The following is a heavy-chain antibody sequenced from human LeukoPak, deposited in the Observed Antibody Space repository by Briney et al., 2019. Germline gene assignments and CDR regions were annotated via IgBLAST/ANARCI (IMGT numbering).Heavy chain of an antibody. CDR2: IWYDGSNK. V-gene: IGHV3-33*06. CDR3: TKAPGEQYLVPTD. CDR1: GFTFSSYG. D-gene: IGHD2-2*01. Sequence: GRSLRLSCAASGFTFSSYGMHWVRQAPGKGLEWVAVIWYDGSNKYYADSVKGRFTISRDNSKNTLYLQMNSLRAEDTAVYYCTKAPGEQYLVPTDWGQGTLVTVSS. J-gene: IGHJ4*02.